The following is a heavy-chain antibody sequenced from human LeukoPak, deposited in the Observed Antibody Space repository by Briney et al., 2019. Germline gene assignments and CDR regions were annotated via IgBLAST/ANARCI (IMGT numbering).Heavy chain of an antibody. CDR1: GFTFSSYS. V-gene: IGHV3-21*01. J-gene: IGHJ6*04. D-gene: IGHD4-17*01. CDR2: ITSSSSYI. Sequence: GGSLRLSCAASGFTFSSYSMNWVRQAPGKGLEWVSSITSSSSYIYYADSVKGRFTISRDNAKNSLYLQMNSLRAEDTAVYYCAKNARDYGDYDHYGMDVWGKGTTVTVSS. CDR3: AKNARDYGDYDHYGMDV.